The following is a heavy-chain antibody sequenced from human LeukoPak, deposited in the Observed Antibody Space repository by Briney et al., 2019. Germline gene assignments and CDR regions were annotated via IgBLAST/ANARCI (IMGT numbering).Heavy chain of an antibody. D-gene: IGHD6-13*01. CDR2: IYYSVST. CDR3: ARGPGGIAAAGYYFDY. V-gene: IGHV4-59*01. J-gene: IGHJ4*02. Sequence: PSETLSLTCTVSGGSISSYYWSWLRQPPGKGLECIGYIYYSVSTNYNPSLKSRVTISVDTSKNQFSLKLSSVTAADTAVYYCARGPGGIAAAGYYFDYWGQGTLVTVSS. CDR1: GGSISSYY.